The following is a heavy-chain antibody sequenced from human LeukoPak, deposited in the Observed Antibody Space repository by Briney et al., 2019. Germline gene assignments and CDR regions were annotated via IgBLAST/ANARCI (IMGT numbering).Heavy chain of an antibody. V-gene: IGHV3-30*02. CDR1: GFTFSTCD. Sequence: PGGSLRLSCAASGFTFSTCDMHWVRQAPGKGLEWVAKIRYDGKNKYYTDSVEGRFTISRDNSKNTLYLQMNSLRAEDTAVYYCAKSKAPEYYDSSGWPFDYWGQGTLVTVSS. CDR3: AKSKAPEYYDSSGWPFDY. CDR2: IRYDGKNK. D-gene: IGHD3-22*01. J-gene: IGHJ4*02.